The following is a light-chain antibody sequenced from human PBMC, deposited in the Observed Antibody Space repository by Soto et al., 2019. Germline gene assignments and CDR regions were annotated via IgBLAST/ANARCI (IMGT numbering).Light chain of an antibody. V-gene: IGKV3-11*01. CDR1: QSVSSSY. CDR3: QQRSNWLTWT. CDR2: GAS. J-gene: IGKJ1*01. Sequence: EIMLTQSPATLSLSPWERATLSCMASQSVSSSYLAWYQQKPGQAPRLLIYGASNRATGIPARCSGSGSGTDFTLTISSLEPEDFAVYYCQQRSNWLTWTFGQGTKVDIK.